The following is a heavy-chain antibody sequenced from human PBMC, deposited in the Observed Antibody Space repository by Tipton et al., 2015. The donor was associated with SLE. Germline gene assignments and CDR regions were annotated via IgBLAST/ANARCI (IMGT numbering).Heavy chain of an antibody. D-gene: IGHD3-22*01. J-gene: IGHJ4*02. Sequence: TLSLTCAVSGYSISSGYYWGWIRQPPGKGLEWIGSIYHSGSTYYNPSLKSRVTISVDTSKNQFSLKLSSVTAADTAVYYCADGGGYFSFDYWGQGTLVTVSS. CDR1: GYSISSGYY. CDR2: IYHSGST. CDR3: ADGGGYFSFDY. V-gene: IGHV4-38-2*01.